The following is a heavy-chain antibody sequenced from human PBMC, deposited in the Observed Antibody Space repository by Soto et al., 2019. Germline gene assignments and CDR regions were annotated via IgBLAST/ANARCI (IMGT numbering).Heavy chain of an antibody. CDR2: ISCDGILK. Sequence: GGSLSLSCVASGLTFSHYGMHWVRQAPGKGLEWVAVISCDGILKFYEDSVKGRFTISRDNSRNTLYLEMSGLRPEDTAVYYCAKEADYCVSSKYDNWGRGTLVTVSS. CDR1: GLTFSHYG. D-gene: IGHD2-21*01. CDR3: AKEADYCVSSKYDN. J-gene: IGHJ4*02. V-gene: IGHV3-30*18.